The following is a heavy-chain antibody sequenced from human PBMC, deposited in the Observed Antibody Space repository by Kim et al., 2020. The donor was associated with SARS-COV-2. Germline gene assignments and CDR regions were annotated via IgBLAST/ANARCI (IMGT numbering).Heavy chain of an antibody. D-gene: IGHD6-13*01. CDR3: ATGVAAAGTPDDYYYYYGMDV. CDR1: GYTLTELS. Sequence: ASVKVSCKVSGYTLTELSMHWVRQAPGKGLEWMGGFDPEDGETIYAQKFQGRVTMTEDTSTDTAYMELSSLRSEDTAVYYCATGVAAAGTPDDYYYYYGMDVWGQGTTVTFSS. J-gene: IGHJ6*02. CDR2: FDPEDGET. V-gene: IGHV1-24*01.